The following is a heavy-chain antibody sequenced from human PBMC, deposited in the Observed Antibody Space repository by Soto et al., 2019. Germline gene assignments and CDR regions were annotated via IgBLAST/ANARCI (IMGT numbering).Heavy chain of an antibody. CDR2: IYTSGST. CDR3: ARALATVTPNYFSF. CDR1: GGSISSYY. Sequence: PSGALSLTCTVSGGSISSYYWSWIRQPAGKGLEWIGRIYTSGSTNYNPSLKSRVTMSVDTSKNQFSLKLSSVTAADTAVYYCARALATVTPNYFSFRGRGTLVTFSS. V-gene: IGHV4-4*07. D-gene: IGHD4-17*01. J-gene: IGHJ4*02.